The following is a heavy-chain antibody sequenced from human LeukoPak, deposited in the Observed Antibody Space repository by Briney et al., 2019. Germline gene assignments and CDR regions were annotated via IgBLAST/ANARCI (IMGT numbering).Heavy chain of an antibody. D-gene: IGHD2-2*01. CDR1: GYTFTSYA. J-gene: IGHJ5*02. V-gene: IGHV1-3*01. CDR2: INAGNGNT. CDR3: ARGGQLLWESWFDP. Sequence: ASVKVPCKASGYTFTSYAMHWVRQAPGQRLEWMGWINAGNGNTKYSQKFQGRVTITRDTSASPAYMELSSLRSEDTAVYYCARGGQLLWESWFDPWGQGTLVTVSS.